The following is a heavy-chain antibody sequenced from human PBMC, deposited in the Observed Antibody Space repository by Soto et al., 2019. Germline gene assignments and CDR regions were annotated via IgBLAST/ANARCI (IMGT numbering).Heavy chain of an antibody. V-gene: IGHV4-34*01. CDR2: INDSGRS. D-gene: IGHD2-2*02. J-gene: IGHJ4*02. CDR1: GFTFSSYY. Sequence: ETLSLTCAVYGFTFSSYYWSWIRQPPGKGLEWVGEINDSGRSNYTASLKGRVTISVDTSKNKFSLKLNSVTAADTAVYYCARGEHIVPAAILSQGFDYWGQGTLVTVSS. CDR3: ARGEHIVPAAILSQGFDY.